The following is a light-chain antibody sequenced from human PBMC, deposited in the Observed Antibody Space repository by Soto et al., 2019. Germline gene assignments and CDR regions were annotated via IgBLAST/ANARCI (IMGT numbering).Light chain of an antibody. Sequence: EIVLTQSPGPLSLSPGERATLSCRASEFLSSSYLVWYQQKPGQAPRLLIYAASRRATGIPDRFSGSGSATEYPLTINTLEPEDFAVYYCQQQGTFGQGTKLEIK. CDR3: QQQGT. CDR1: EFLSSSY. J-gene: IGKJ2*01. V-gene: IGKV3-20*01. CDR2: AAS.